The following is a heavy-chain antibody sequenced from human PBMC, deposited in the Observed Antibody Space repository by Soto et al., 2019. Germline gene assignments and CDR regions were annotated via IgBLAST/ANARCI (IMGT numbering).Heavy chain of an antibody. V-gene: IGHV3-21*01. D-gene: IGHD6-19*01. Sequence: EVQLVESGGGLVKPGGSLRLSCAASGFTFSSYSMNWVRQAPGKGLEWVSSISSSSSYIYYADSVKGRFTISRDNAKNSLYLQMNSLRAEDTAVYYCARDSGIAVKGDAFDIWGQGTMVTVSS. CDR1: GFTFSSYS. CDR2: ISSSSSYI. CDR3: ARDSGIAVKGDAFDI. J-gene: IGHJ3*02.